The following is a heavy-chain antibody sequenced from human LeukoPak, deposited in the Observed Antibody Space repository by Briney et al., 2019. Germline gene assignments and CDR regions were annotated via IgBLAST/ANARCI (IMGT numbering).Heavy chain of an antibody. D-gene: IGHD6-6*01. J-gene: IGHJ4*02. CDR1: GGTFSSYA. CDR2: IIPIFGTA. Sequence: SVKVSCKASGGTFSSYAISWVRQAPGQGLEWMGGIIPIFGTANYAQKFQGRVTITADESTSTAYMELSSLRSEGTAVYYCATYSSSSYYFDYWGQGTLVTVSS. CDR3: ATYSSSSYYFDY. V-gene: IGHV1-69*13.